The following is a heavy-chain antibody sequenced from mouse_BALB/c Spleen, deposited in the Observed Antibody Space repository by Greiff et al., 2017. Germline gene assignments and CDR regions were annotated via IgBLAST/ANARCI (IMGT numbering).Heavy chain of an antibody. CDR3: ANRYDDAMDY. CDR1: GFTFSSYA. J-gene: IGHJ4*01. CDR2: ISSGGST. Sequence: EVKLVESGGGLVKPGGSLKLSCAASGFTFSSYAMSWVRQTPEKRLEWVASISSGGSTYYPDSVKGRFTISRDNARNILYLQMSSLRSEDTAMYYCANRYDDAMDYWGQGTSVTVSS. D-gene: IGHD2-14*01. V-gene: IGHV5-6-5*01.